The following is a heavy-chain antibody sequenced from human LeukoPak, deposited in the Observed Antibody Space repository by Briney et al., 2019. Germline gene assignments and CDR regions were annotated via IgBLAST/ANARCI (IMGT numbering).Heavy chain of an antibody. V-gene: IGHV3-30*02. CDR2: IRYDGSNK. CDR3: AKSGLGYCSSTSCYLLGY. D-gene: IGHD2-2*01. CDR1: GLTFSSYG. Sequence: GGSLRLSCAASGLTFSSYGMHWVRQAPGKGLEWVAFIRYDGSNKYYADSVKGRFTISRDNSKNTLYLQMNSLRAEDTAVHYCAKSGLGYCSSTSCYLLGYWGQGTLVTVSS. J-gene: IGHJ4*02.